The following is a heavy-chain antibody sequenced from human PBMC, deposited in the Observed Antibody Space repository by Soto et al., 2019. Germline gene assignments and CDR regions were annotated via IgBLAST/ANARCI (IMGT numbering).Heavy chain of an antibody. V-gene: IGHV4-34*01. CDR2: INHSGST. CDR3: ARGVGSYGSGSYNYYYYYYGMDV. D-gene: IGHD3-10*01. J-gene: IGHJ6*02. Sequence: SETLSLTCAVYGGSFSGYYWSWIRQPPGKGLEWIGEINHSGSTNYNPSLKSRVTISVDTSKNQFSLKLSSVTAADTAVYYCARGVGSYGSGSYNYYYYYYGMDVWGQGTTVTVSS. CDR1: GGSFSGYY.